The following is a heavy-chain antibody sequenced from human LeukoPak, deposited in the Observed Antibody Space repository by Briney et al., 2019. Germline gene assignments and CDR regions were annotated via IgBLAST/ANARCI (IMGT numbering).Heavy chain of an antibody. V-gene: IGHV3-21*01. CDR3: ARGPHCSSTSCHYYYYYMDV. D-gene: IGHD2-2*01. CDR1: GFTFSSYE. CDR2: ISSSSSYI. J-gene: IGHJ6*03. Sequence: PGGSLRLSCAASGFTFSSYEMNWVRQAPGKGLEWVSSISSSSSYIYYADSVKGRFTISRDNAKNSLYLQMNSLRAEDTAVYYCARGPHCSSTSCHYYYYYMDVWGKGTTVTVSS.